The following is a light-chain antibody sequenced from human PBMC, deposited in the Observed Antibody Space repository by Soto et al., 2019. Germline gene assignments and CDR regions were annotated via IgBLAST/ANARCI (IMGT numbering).Light chain of an antibody. CDR1: QNIRNY. Sequence: DIQMTQSPSSLSASVGDRVTITCRASQNIRNYLSWYQQRPGKTPNLLVYAASNLRSWVPSRFSGSGSGTLFTLTITTLQREDFATYYCQQIHSTSSYTFGQGTRVDIK. CDR2: AAS. J-gene: IGKJ2*01. V-gene: IGKV1-39*01. CDR3: QQIHSTSSYT.